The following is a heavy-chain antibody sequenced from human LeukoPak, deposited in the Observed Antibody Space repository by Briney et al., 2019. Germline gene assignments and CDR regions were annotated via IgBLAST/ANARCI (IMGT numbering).Heavy chain of an antibody. D-gene: IGHD6-6*01. V-gene: IGHV3-11*04. CDR1: GFTFSDSY. Sequence: GGSLRLSCAASGFTFSDSYMTWVRQPPGKGVEWVAYISGSGHDINYSDSVKGRFTISRDNAKNSLYLQMSSLRVEDTAVYYCTRDPRHFDSCGQGTLVTVSS. J-gene: IGHJ5*01. CDR2: ISGSGHDI. CDR3: TRDPRHFDS.